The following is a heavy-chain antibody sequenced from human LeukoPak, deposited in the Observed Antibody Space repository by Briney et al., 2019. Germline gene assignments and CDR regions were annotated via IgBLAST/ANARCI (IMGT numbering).Heavy chain of an antibody. V-gene: IGHV4-4*07. Sequence: PSETLSLTCTVSGGSISSYYWSWIRQPAGKGLEWIGRIYTSGSTNYNPSLKSRVTMSVDTSKNQFSLKLSSVTAADTAVYYCARDGSTFDFWSGYSTLDYWGQGTLVTVSS. D-gene: IGHD3-3*01. CDR1: GGSISSYY. CDR2: IYTSGST. J-gene: IGHJ4*02. CDR3: ARDGSTFDFWSGYSTLDY.